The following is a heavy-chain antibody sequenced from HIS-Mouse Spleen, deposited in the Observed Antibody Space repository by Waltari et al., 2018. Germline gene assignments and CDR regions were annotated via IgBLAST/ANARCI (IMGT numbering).Heavy chain of an antibody. V-gene: IGHV3-30*18. J-gene: IGHJ4*02. Sequence: QVQLVESGGGVVQPGWSLRLSCAASGFTFSSYGMHWVRQDPGKGLGWVAVISYDGSNKYYADSVKGRFTISRDNSKNTLYLQMNSLRAEDTAVYYCAKDKHHAFDYWGQGTLVTVSS. CDR3: AKDKHHAFDY. CDR2: ISYDGSNK. CDR1: GFTFSSYG.